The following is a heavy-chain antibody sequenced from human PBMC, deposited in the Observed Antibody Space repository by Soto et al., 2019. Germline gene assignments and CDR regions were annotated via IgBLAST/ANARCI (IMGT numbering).Heavy chain of an antibody. J-gene: IGHJ4*02. CDR3: ARDIGSYAYGEGY. Sequence: SETLSLTCSVSGGSINSYWWSWIRQPAGKGLEWIGRVYSSGTTDYNPSLNSRATLSVETSKNQFSLKLSSVAAADTAVFYCARDIGSYAYGEGYWGQGIQVTSPQ. D-gene: IGHD3-10*01. CDR2: VYSSGTT. V-gene: IGHV4-4*07. CDR1: GGSINSYW.